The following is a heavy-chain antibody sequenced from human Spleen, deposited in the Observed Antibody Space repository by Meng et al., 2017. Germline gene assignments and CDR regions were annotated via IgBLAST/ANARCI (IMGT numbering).Heavy chain of an antibody. J-gene: IGHJ4*02. V-gene: IGHV4-4*02. CDR2: IYHSGST. CDR3: ARANSAKYNSFDY. CDR1: GGSVRSSNW. D-gene: IGHD5-24*01. Sequence: QDSGPGMVSALGPVAVPCGASGGSVRSSNWLSWVRQPPWKGVEWSGEIYHSGSTNYNTSLKSRVTISVDKSKNQFSLRLDSVTAADTAVYFCARANSAKYNSFDYWGQGTLVTVSS.